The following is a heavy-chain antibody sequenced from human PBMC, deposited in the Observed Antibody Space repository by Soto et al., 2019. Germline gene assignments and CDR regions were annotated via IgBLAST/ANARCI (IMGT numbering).Heavy chain of an antibody. Sequence: SETQSLTCVVYGGSFSAYYWSWIRQPPGKGLEWIGEINHRGSTNYNPSLKSRVTISIDTSKNQFSLKLSSVTAADTAVYYCARGDILTGSRNWFDPWGQGILVTVSS. CDR2: INHRGST. CDR1: GGSFSAYY. J-gene: IGHJ5*02. D-gene: IGHD3-9*01. CDR3: ARGDILTGSRNWFDP. V-gene: IGHV4-34*01.